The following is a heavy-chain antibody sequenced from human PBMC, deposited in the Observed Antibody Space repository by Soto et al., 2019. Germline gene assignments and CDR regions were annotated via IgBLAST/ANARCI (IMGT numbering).Heavy chain of an antibody. CDR1: GVTFSRYG. CDR3: APRTWQDVLGLDV. V-gene: IGHV3-30*03. CDR2: ILYDGSDK. D-gene: IGHD6-6*01. Sequence: QVQLVESGGGVVQPGRSLRLSCAASGVTFSRYGMHWVRQGPGKGLEWVALILYDGSDKYYADSVKGRFTISRDNSKNTLYLQINSLRSEESAVYYWAPRTWQDVLGLDVWGQGTTVTVS. J-gene: IGHJ6*02.